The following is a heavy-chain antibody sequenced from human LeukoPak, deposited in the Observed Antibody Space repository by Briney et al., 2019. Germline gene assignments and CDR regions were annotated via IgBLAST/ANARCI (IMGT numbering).Heavy chain of an antibody. Sequence: GGSLRLSCARSGSNFNYAWMSWVRQSPGKGLECIGRIKSTPDGGTVDYAASVKGRFTISRDDSQSTVYSQMDSLRIDDTAVYFCASDVANTGFWYFDLWGRGTLVTVSS. CDR1: GSNFNYAW. CDR2: IKSTPDGGTV. V-gene: IGHV3-15*01. D-gene: IGHD1-1*01. J-gene: IGHJ2*01. CDR3: ASDVANTGFWYFDL.